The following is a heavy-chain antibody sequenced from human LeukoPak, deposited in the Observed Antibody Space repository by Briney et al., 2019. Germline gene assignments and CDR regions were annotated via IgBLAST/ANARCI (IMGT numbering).Heavy chain of an antibody. V-gene: IGHV3-30*09. Sequence: PGGSLRLSCAASGFPFNSYPMHWVRRAPGLGLEWVGGISLDGSNKFYKESVEGRFAISRDNSKNTLYLYINIPTPEDTAMYYCVRSAVPTAGFHHWGQGALVIVPS. D-gene: IGHD4-17*01. J-gene: IGHJ4*02. CDR3: VRSAVPTAGFHH. CDR2: ISLDGSNK. CDR1: GFPFNSYP.